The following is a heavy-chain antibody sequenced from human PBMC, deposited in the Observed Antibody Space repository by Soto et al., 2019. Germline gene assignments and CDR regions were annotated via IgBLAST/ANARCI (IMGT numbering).Heavy chain of an antibody. CDR1: GFRFSDHY. V-gene: IGHV3-11*01. Sequence: QVQLVESGGGLVELGGSLRLSCAASGFRFSDHYMTWIRQGPGKGLEWVAKISGGGTTTYYADSVKGRFTVSRDNAKNSLYLQMNSLRDEDTAVYYCAGDPYYYASDFWGQGTLVTVSS. CDR2: ISGGGTTT. J-gene: IGHJ4*02. CDR3: AGDPYYYASDF. D-gene: IGHD3-10*01.